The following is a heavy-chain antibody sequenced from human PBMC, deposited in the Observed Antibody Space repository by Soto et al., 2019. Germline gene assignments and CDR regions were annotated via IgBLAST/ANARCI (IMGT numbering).Heavy chain of an antibody. Sequence: GGSLRLSCAASGFTFSSYDMHWVRQATGKGLEWVSAIGTAGDTYYPGSVKGRFTISRENAKNSLYLQMNSLRAEDTAVYYCARVVGSGWYRWFDPWGQGTLVTVSS. V-gene: IGHV3-13*01. CDR1: GFTFSSYD. CDR2: IGTAGDT. D-gene: IGHD6-19*01. CDR3: ARVVGSGWYRWFDP. J-gene: IGHJ5*02.